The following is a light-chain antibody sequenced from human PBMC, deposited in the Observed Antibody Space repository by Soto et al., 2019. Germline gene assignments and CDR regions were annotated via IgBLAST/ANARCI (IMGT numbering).Light chain of an antibody. CDR3: QQYGSSLLP. CDR2: GAS. J-gene: IGKJ4*01. V-gene: IGKV3-20*01. Sequence: EIVLTQSPGTLSLSPGERATLSCRASQSVSSSYLAWYQQKPGQAPRLLIYGASSRATGIPDRFSGSGSGTDFTLTISRLEPEDFEVYYCQQYGSSLLPFGGVTKVEIK. CDR1: QSVSSSY.